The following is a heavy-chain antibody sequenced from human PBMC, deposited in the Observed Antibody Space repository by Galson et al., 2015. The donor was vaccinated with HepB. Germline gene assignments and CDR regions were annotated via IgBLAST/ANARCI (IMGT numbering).Heavy chain of an antibody. J-gene: IGHJ6*02. Sequence: SLRLSCAASGFTVSSDYMHWVRQAPGKGLEWVSVIYTGGSTYYADSVKGRFTIYRDNSKNTVYLQMNNLRPEDTAVYYCARILYNWNLNYYYGMDVWGQGTTVTVSS. CDR1: GFTVSSDY. V-gene: IGHV3-66*02. CDR3: ARILYNWNLNYYYGMDV. CDR2: IYTGGST. D-gene: IGHD1-20*01.